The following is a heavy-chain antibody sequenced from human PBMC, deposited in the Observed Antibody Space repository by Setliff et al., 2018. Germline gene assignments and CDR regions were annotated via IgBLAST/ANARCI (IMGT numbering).Heavy chain of an antibody. Sequence: SETLSLTCAVSGYSISSGYYWGWIRQPPGQGLGWIGSIYHSGSTYYNPSLKSRVTISRDTSKNQVSLKLNSVTATDTAVYYCARDLGHGGDSDYWGQGILVTVSS. V-gene: IGHV4-38-2*02. CDR1: GYSISSGYY. CDR2: IYHSGST. D-gene: IGHD2-21*02. CDR3: ARDLGHGGDSDY. J-gene: IGHJ4*02.